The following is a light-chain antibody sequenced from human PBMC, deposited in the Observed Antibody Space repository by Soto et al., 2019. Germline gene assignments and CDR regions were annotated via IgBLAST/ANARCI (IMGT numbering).Light chain of an antibody. CDR2: EVN. CDR1: SSDVGGYTY. Sequence: QSVLTQPPSASGSPGQSVTISCTRTSSDVGGYTYVSWYQQHPGKAPKLVIFEVNKRPSGVPDRFSGSKSGNTASLTVSGLRTEDEADYYCSSYAGSNNFVFGTGTKVT. CDR3: SSYAGSNNFV. V-gene: IGLV2-8*01. J-gene: IGLJ1*01.